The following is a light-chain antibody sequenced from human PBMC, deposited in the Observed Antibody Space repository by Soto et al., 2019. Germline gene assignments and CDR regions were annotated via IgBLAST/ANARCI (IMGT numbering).Light chain of an antibody. CDR2: DAS. V-gene: IGKV1-5*01. Sequence: DIQMTQSPSALSASVGDRVTITCRASQSISSWLAWYQQKPGKAPRLLIYDASYLERGVPSRFSGSGSGTEFPLTISDLQPDDLATYYCQQYNNFWTFGPGTKVEI. J-gene: IGKJ1*01. CDR1: QSISSW. CDR3: QQYNNFWT.